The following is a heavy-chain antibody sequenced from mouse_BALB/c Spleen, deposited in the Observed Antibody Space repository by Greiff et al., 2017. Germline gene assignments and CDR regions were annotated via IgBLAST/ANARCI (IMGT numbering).Heavy chain of an antibody. CDR1: GFTFSSYG. V-gene: IGHV5-6-3*01. CDR3: ARDRGNLFGLY. CDR2: INSNGGST. J-gene: IGHJ2*01. D-gene: IGHD1-1*01. Sequence: EVKLMESGGGLVQPGGSLKLSCAASGFTFSSYGMSWVRQTPDKRLELVATINSNGGSTYYPDSVKGRFTISRDNAKNTLYLQMSSLKSEDTAMYYCARDRGNLFGLYWGQGTTLTVSS.